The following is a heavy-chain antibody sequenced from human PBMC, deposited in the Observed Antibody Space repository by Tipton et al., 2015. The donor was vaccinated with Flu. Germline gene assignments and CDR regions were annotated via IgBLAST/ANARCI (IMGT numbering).Heavy chain of an antibody. CDR3: AKAAKAGNHYYGLGV. Sequence: TLSLTCTVSGVSITTTSYHWGWVRQPPGKGLEWIASLSYRDSTFYKSSLKSRVTISVDASKNQFSLKLSSVTAADSAVYYCAKAAKAGNHYYGLGVWGQGTTVTVSS. CDR2: LSYRDST. D-gene: IGHD1-14*01. V-gene: IGHV4-39*07. CDR1: GVSITTTSYH. J-gene: IGHJ6*02.